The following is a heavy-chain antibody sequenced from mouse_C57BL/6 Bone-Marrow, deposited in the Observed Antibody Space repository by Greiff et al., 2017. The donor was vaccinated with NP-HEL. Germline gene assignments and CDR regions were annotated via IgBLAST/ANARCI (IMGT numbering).Heavy chain of an antibody. CDR2: ISDGGSYT. D-gene: IGHD2-1*01. Sequence: EVQLVESGGGLVKPGGSLKLSCAASGFTFSSYAMSWVRQTPEKRLEWVATISDGGSYTYYPDNVKGRFTISRDNAKNNLYLQMSHLKSEDTAMYYCARDGYYGLYYAMDYWGQGTSVTVSS. V-gene: IGHV5-4*01. CDR3: ARDGYYGLYYAMDY. J-gene: IGHJ4*01. CDR1: GFTFSSYA.